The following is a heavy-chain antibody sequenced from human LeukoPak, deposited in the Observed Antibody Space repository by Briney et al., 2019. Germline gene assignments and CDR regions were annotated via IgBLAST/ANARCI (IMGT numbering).Heavy chain of an antibody. CDR3: ARDRGSSGRLGRFDN. CDR2: MNPNSGNT. V-gene: IGHV1-8*01. Sequence: ASVKVSCKASGYTFTSYDINWVRQATGQGLEWMGWMNPNSGNTGYAQKFQGRVTMTRNTSISTAYMELSSLRVEDTAVYYCARDRGSSGRLGRFDNWGQGTLVTVSP. CDR1: GYTFTSYD. J-gene: IGHJ4*02. D-gene: IGHD6-19*01.